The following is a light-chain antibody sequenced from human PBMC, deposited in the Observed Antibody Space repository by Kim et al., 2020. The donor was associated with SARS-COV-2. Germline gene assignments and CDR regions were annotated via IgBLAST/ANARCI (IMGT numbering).Light chain of an antibody. Sequence: APVGDSVAITCRASQDIRNELGWYQQNPGRAHKRLIYGASSLQSVLPPRFSGSGSETEFTLTISSVQPEDVATYFCLQDSTCPITIGQGTRLEIK. CDR1: QDIRNE. V-gene: IGKV1-17*01. CDR3: LQDSTCPIT. J-gene: IGKJ5*01. CDR2: GAS.